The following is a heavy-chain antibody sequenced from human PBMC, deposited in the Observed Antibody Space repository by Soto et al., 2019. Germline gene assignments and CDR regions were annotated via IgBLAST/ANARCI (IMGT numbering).Heavy chain of an antibody. D-gene: IGHD6-13*01. CDR2: INHSGST. CDR3: ARYNAASGTYYFDF. J-gene: IGHJ4*02. CDR1: GGSISSGGYS. V-gene: IGHV4-30-2*01. Sequence: ASETLSLTCAVSGGSISSGGYSWCWIRQPPGKGLEWIGDINHSGSTYYNPSLKSRVTMSVDISKSQFSLRLTSVTAADTAVYYCARYNAASGTYYFDFWGQGALVTVSS.